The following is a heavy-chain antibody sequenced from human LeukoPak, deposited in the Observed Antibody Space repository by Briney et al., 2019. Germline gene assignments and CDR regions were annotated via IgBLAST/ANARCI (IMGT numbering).Heavy chain of an antibody. J-gene: IGHJ5*02. CDR2: IYYSGST. CDR3: ARHPYQLLWLSWFDP. Sequence: SETLSLTCTVSGGSSSSSRYYWGWIRQPPGKGLEWIGSIYYSGSTYYNPSLKSRVTISVDASKNQFSLKLSSVTATDTAVYYCARHPYQLLWLSWFDPWGQGTLVTVSS. CDR1: GGSSSSSRYY. D-gene: IGHD2-2*01. V-gene: IGHV4-39*01.